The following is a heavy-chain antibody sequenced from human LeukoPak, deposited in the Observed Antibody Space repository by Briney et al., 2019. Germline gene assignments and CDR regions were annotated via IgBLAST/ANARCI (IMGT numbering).Heavy chain of an antibody. V-gene: IGHV4-59*01. J-gene: IGHJ6*03. CDR1: GGSISSYY. D-gene: IGHD5-18*01. CDR2: IYYSGST. Sequence: KASETLSLTCTVSGGSISSYYWSWIRQPPGKGLEWIGYIYYSGSTNYNPSLKSRVTISVDTSKNQFSLKLSSVTAADTAVYYCARGGAMVNPSSWYYYYYMDVWGKGTTVTVSS. CDR3: ARGGAMVNPSSWYYYYYMDV.